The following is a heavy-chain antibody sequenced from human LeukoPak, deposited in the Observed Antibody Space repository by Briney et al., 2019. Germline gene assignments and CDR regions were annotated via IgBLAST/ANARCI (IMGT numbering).Heavy chain of an antibody. CDR2: ISSSSTI. D-gene: IGHD6-19*01. J-gene: IGHJ3*02. Sequence: GGSLRLSCAASGFTFSSYSMNWVRQAPGKGLEWVSYISSSSTIYYADSVKGRFTISRDNAKNSLYLQMNSLRAEDTAVYYCASFLLWLVHDAFDIWGQGTMVTVSS. V-gene: IGHV3-48*04. CDR1: GFTFSSYS. CDR3: ASFLLWLVHDAFDI.